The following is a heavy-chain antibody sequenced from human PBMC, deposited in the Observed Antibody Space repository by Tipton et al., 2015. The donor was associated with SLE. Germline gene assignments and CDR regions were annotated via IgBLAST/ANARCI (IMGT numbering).Heavy chain of an antibody. CDR2: IYYSGST. D-gene: IGHD4/OR15-4a*01. J-gene: IGHJ4*02. Sequence: TLSLTCTVSGGSISSSSYYWGWIRQPPGKGLEWIGSIYYSGSTYYNPSLKSRVTISVDTSKNQFSLKLSSVTAADTAVYYCARLQDYGDADYWGQGTLVTVSS. CDR1: GGSISSSSYY. CDR3: ARLQDYGDADY. V-gene: IGHV4-39*01.